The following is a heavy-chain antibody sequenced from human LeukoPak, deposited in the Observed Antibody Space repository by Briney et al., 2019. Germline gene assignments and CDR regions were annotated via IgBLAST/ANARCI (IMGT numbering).Heavy chain of an antibody. J-gene: IGHJ4*02. Sequence: SVRVSCKASGGTFSSYDISWVRQAPGQGLEWMGGIIPMFGTANYAQKFQGRVTISADKSTSTAYMELSSLRSEDTAVYYCASGRTDIVVVPATLRNYFFDYWGQGTLVTVSS. CDR2: IIPMFGTA. V-gene: IGHV1-69*06. CDR3: ASGRTDIVVVPATLRNYFFDY. CDR1: GGTFSSYD. D-gene: IGHD2-2*01.